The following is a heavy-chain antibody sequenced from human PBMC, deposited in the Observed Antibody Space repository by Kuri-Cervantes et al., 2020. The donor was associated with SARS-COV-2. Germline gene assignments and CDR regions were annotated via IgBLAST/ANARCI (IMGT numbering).Heavy chain of an antibody. CDR3: VRGVFRSNYGSGNHHDGAHFDY. CDR2: INQNGSEI. J-gene: IGHJ4*02. Sequence: GGSLRLSCAASTFSFSTCWITWVRQAPGQGLEWEANINQNGSEIYYVDSVKSRLTISSDNSKNKLYLQMSSLRGEDTAVYYCVRGVFRSNYGSGNHHDGAHFDYWGQGTVVTVSS. V-gene: IGHV3-7*01. D-gene: IGHD3-10*01. CDR1: TFSFSTCW.